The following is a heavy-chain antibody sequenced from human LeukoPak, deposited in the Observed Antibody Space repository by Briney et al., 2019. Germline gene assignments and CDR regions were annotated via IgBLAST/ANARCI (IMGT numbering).Heavy chain of an antibody. J-gene: IGHJ4*02. CDR3: ARGASHYDFDY. D-gene: IGHD3-22*01. CDR1: GFTFSSYW. V-gene: IGHV3-74*01. CDR2: INSDGSST. Sequence: GGSLRLSCAASGFTFSSYWMHWVPQAPGKGLVWVSRINSDGSSTTYADSVKGRFTISRNNAKNTLYLQLNSLRAEDTAEYYCARGASHYDFDYWGQGTLVTVSS.